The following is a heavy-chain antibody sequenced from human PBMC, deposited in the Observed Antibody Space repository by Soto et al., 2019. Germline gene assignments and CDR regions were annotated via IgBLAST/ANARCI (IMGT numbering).Heavy chain of an antibody. CDR2: INPKSGGT. D-gene: IGHD6-19*01. V-gene: IGHV1-2*02. CDR3: AKESSSGWSPFDS. J-gene: IGHJ4*02. Sequence: ASVKVSGKASGYTFSGYFMHWVRQAPGQGLEWMGWINPKSGGTNYAQNFQGRVTLTRDTSITTAYMEVKGLRSDDTAVYYCAKESSSGWSPFDSWGQGTLVTVSS. CDR1: GYTFSGYF.